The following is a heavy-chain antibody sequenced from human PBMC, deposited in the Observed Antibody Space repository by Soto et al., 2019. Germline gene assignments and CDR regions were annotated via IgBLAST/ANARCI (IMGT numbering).Heavy chain of an antibody. Sequence: EVQLVESGGGLVQPGGSLRLSCAASGFTFSSYSMNWVRQAPGKGLEWVSYISSSSSTIYYADSVKGRFTISRDNAKNSLYLQMNSLRAEDTAVYNCARDPTYDFWSGYPSHYYYYYYMDVWGKGTTVTVSS. J-gene: IGHJ6*03. CDR1: GFTFSSYS. V-gene: IGHV3-48*01. D-gene: IGHD3-3*01. CDR3: ARDPTYDFWSGYPSHYYYYYYMDV. CDR2: ISSSSSTI.